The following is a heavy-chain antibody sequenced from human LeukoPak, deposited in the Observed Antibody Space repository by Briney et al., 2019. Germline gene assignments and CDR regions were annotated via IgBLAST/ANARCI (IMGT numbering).Heavy chain of an antibody. Sequence: ASVKVSCKASGGTFSSYAISWVRQAPGQGLEWMGRIIPIFGTANYAQKFQGRVTITTDESTSTAYMELSSLRSEATAVYYCARDRESGSYYEGSDYWGQGTLVTVSS. V-gene: IGHV1-69*05. J-gene: IGHJ4*02. CDR1: GGTFSSYA. D-gene: IGHD1-26*01. CDR2: IIPIFGTA. CDR3: ARDRESGSYYEGSDY.